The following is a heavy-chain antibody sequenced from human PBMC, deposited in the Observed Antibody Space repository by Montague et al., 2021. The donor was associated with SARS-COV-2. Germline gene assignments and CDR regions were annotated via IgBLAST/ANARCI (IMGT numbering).Heavy chain of an antibody. J-gene: IGHJ3*02. Sequence: PALVKPTQTLTLTCTFSGFSLSTSGMCVSWIRQPPGKALEWLARIDWDDDKYYSTSLKTRLTISKDTSKNLVVLTMTNMDPVDTATYYCARTSIPAAGTAFDIWGQGTMVTVSS. CDR1: GFSLSTSGMC. D-gene: IGHD6-13*01. CDR2: IDWDDDK. CDR3: ARTSIPAAGTAFDI. V-gene: IGHV2-70*11.